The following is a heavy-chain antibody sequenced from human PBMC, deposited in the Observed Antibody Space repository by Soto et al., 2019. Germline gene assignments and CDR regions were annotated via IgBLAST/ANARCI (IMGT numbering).Heavy chain of an antibody. CDR2: IYAGNGNT. D-gene: IGHD4-17*01. CDR1: GYTFTSYA. Sequence: QVQLVQSGAEVKKPGASVKVSCKASGYTFTSYAMHWVRQAPGQRLEWMGWIYAGNGNTKYSQKFQGRVTITRDTSASTAYMELSSLRSEDTAVYYCARTVGYYYGMDVWGQGTTVTVSS. V-gene: IGHV1-3*01. J-gene: IGHJ6*02. CDR3: ARTVGYYYGMDV.